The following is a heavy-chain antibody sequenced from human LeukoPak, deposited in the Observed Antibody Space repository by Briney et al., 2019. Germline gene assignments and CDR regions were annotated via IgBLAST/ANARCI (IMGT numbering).Heavy chain of an antibody. D-gene: IGHD4-17*01. CDR2: MNPNSGNT. Sequence: ASVKVSCKASGYTFTSYDINWVRQAPGQGLEWMGWMNPNSGNTGYAQKFQGRVTMTRNTSISTAYMELSSLRSEDTAVYYCARGLRRNRRYYFDYWGQGTLVTVSS. J-gene: IGHJ4*02. V-gene: IGHV1-8*01. CDR1: GYTFTSYD. CDR3: ARGLRRNRRYYFDY.